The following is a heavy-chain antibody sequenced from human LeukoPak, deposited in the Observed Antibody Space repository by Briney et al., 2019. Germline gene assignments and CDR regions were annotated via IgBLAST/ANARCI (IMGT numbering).Heavy chain of an antibody. D-gene: IGHD1-26*01. CDR2: ISSSSTYM. CDR1: GFTFSSYS. CDR3: ARDRSGSYPETYGMDV. V-gene: IGHV3-21*01. Sequence: GGSLRLSCVASGFTFSSYSMNWVRQAPGKGLEWVSSISSSSTYMFYGDSMKGRFTISRDNAKSSLYLQMNSLRAEDTAVYYCARDRSGSYPETYGMDVWGQGTTVTVSS. J-gene: IGHJ6*02.